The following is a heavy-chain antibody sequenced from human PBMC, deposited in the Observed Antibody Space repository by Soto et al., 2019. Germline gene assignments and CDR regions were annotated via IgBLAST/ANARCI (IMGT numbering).Heavy chain of an antibody. CDR2: ISAYNGNT. Sequence: ASVKVSCKASGYTFTSYGISWVRQAPGQGLEWMGWISAYNGNTNYAQRLQGRVTMTTDTSTSTAYMELRSLRSDDTAVYYCAIAVAGADFDYWGQGTLVTVSS. CDR1: GYTFTSYG. CDR3: AIAVAGADFDY. V-gene: IGHV1-18*04. J-gene: IGHJ4*02. D-gene: IGHD6-19*01.